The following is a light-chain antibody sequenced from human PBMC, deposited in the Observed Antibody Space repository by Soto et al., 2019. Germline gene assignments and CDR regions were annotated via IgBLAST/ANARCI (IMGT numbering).Light chain of an antibody. J-gene: IGKJ4*01. CDR1: QGISNF. CDR2: AAS. Sequence: PMTPSQSSLVAIVGGRVNITCRASQGISNFLAWYQQKPGKVPELLIYAASTLQSGVPSRFSGRGSGTDFTLTISSLQPEDVATYYCQKYNSAPLTFGGGTKVDIK. CDR3: QKYNSAPLT. V-gene: IGKV1-27*01.